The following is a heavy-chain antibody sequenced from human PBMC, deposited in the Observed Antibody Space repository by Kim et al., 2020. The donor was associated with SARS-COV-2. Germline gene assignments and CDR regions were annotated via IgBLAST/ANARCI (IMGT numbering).Heavy chain of an antibody. D-gene: IGHD3-10*01. CDR2: ISGSGDKT. J-gene: IGHJ6*02. CDR1: RFTFSSYA. V-gene: IGHV3-23*01. CDR3: VKGANLWYYNGMDV. Sequence: GGSLRLSCAASRFTFSSYAMTWVRQAPGKGLEWVSTISGSGDKTYYVDSVKGRFTISRDNAKNTMYLQMNNLRVEDTAVYYCVKGANLWYYNGMDVWGQGTTVTVSS.